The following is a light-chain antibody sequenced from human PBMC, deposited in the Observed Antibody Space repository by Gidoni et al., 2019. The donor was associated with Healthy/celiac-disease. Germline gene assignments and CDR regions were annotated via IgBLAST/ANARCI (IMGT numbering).Light chain of an antibody. CDR2: DAS. J-gene: IGKJ1*01. CDR1: QRISSY. V-gene: IGKV1-39*01. CDR3: QQSYSTLWT. Sequence: DIQITQSPSSLSASVGDRVTITCRASQRISSYLNWYQQKPGKAPKLLIYDASSLQSGVPSRFSGSGSGTDFTLTISSLQAEDVATYDCQQSYSTLWTFXQXTKVEIK.